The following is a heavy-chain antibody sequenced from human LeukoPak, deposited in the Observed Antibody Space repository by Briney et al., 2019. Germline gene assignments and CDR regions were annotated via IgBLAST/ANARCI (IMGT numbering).Heavy chain of an antibody. CDR2: ISYDGNDK. V-gene: IGHV3-30*18. Sequence: PGGSLRLSCAASGFTFSSYGMHWVRQAPGKGLEWVAVISYDGNDKYYADSVKGRFTISRDNSKNTLYLQMISLRAEDTAVYYCAKQRDSGSLFDPWGQGTLVTVSS. CDR3: AKQRDSGSLFDP. J-gene: IGHJ5*02. CDR1: GFTFSSYG. D-gene: IGHD3-10*01.